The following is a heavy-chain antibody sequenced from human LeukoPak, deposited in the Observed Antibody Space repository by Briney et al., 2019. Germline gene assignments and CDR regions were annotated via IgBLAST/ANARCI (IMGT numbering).Heavy chain of an antibody. Sequence: PSETLSLTCTVSGGSINNYYWSWIRQPPGKGLEWIGYIYDSGSTNYNPSLRGRVTISADTSKNQFSLNLNSVTAADTAVYYCARPRWTSSWLLAFDVWGQGTEVTVSS. CDR1: GGSINNYY. J-gene: IGHJ3*01. V-gene: IGHV4-59*01. CDR2: IYDSGST. D-gene: IGHD6-13*01. CDR3: ARPRWTSSWLLAFDV.